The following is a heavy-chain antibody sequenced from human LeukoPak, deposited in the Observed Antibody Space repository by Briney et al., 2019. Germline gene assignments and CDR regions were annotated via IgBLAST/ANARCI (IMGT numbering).Heavy chain of an antibody. CDR3: TTDGLVPGIVVVTAHDY. CDR1: GFTFSNAW. V-gene: IGHV3-15*01. J-gene: IGHJ4*02. D-gene: IGHD2-21*02. CDR2: IKSKTDGGTT. Sequence: SGGSLRLSCAASGFTFSNAWMSWVRQAPGKGLEWVGRIKSKTDGGTTDYAAPVKGRFTISRDDSKSTLYLQMNSLKTEDTAVYYCTTDGLVPGIVVVTAHDYWGQGTLVTVSS.